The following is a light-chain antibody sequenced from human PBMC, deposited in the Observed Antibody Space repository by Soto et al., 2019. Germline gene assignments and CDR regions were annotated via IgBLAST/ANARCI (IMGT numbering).Light chain of an antibody. V-gene: IGKV3-20*01. Sequence: EIVLTQSPGTLSLSPGERATLSCRASQSVSSNYLAWYQQKPGQAPRLLIYGASSRATGIPDRFSGSESGTEFTLTIRSLEPEDFATYYCQQYGSYPSTFGQGTKLDIK. CDR1: QSVSSNY. CDR3: QQYGSYPST. CDR2: GAS. J-gene: IGKJ1*01.